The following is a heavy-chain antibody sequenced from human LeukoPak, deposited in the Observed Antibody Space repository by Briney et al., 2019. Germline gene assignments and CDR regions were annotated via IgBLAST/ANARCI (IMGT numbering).Heavy chain of an antibody. Sequence: GGSLRLSCAASKFTFSSYSMNWVRQAPGKGLEWVSSISSSSSYIYYADSVKGRFTISRDNAKNSVYLQTNSLRAEDTAVYCCARDGDVVVVPAAEDYWGQGTLVTVSS. CDR2: ISSSSSYI. J-gene: IGHJ4*02. CDR1: KFTFSSYS. V-gene: IGHV3-21*01. CDR3: ARDGDVVVVPAAEDY. D-gene: IGHD2-2*01.